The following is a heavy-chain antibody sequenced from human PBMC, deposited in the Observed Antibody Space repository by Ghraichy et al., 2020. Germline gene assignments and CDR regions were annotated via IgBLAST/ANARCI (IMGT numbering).Heavy chain of an antibody. V-gene: IGHV3-48*03. Sequence: GGSLRLSCAASGFTFSSYEMNWVRQAPGKGLEWVSYISSSGSTIYYADSVKGRFTISRDNAKNSLYLQMNSLRAEDTAVYYCARGQSRDGYNLGVNYWYFDLWGRGTLVTVSS. D-gene: IGHD5-24*01. CDR1: GFTFSSYE. CDR2: ISSSGSTI. J-gene: IGHJ2*01. CDR3: ARGQSRDGYNLGVNYWYFDL.